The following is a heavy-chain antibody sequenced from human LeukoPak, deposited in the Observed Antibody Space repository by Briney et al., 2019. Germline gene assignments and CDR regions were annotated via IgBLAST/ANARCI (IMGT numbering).Heavy chain of an antibody. CDR3: ARDRYYEPLDY. CDR2: ISYTGST. J-gene: IGHJ4*02. D-gene: IGHD3-22*01. CDR1: GDSISSRSYY. V-gene: IGHV4-39*07. Sequence: PSETLSLTCTVSGDSISSRSYYWGWLRQPPGQGLEWIGHISYTGSTYYNPSLKSRVTISVDTSKNQFSLQLRSVTAADTAVYYCARDRYYEPLDYWGQGTLVTVST.